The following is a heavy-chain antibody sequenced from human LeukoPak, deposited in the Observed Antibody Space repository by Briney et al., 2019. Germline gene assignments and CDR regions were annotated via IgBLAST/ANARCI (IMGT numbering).Heavy chain of an antibody. CDR3: ARTAMGQSYVDY. J-gene: IGHJ4*02. CDR2: IYYSGST. V-gene: IGHV4-59*01. Sequence: SETLSLTCTVSGGSISSYYWSWIRQPPGKRLEWIGYIYYSGSTNYNPSLKSRVTISVDTSKNQFSLKLSSVTAADTAVYYCARTAMGQSYVDYWGQGTLVTVSS. D-gene: IGHD5-18*01. CDR1: GGSISSYY.